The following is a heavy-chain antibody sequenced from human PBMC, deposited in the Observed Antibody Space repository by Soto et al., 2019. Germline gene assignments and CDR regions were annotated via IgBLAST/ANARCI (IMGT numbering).Heavy chain of an antibody. J-gene: IGHJ4*02. Sequence: EVQLAVSGGGFVKPGGSLRLSCAVSGFSFSDAWLNWVRQAPGKGLEWVGRIKTKSDSAETDYAAPVKGRFIISTDDSKNTLFLQLNSLKAEDTAVYYCTTYLQNRRYTWNFYWGQGTLVTVSS. CDR3: TTYLQNRRYTWNFY. CDR2: IKTKSDSAET. D-gene: IGHD1-7*01. V-gene: IGHV3-15*07. CDR1: GFSFSDAW.